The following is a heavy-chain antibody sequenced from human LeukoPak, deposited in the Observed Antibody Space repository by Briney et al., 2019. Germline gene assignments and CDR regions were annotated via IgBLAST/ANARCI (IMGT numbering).Heavy chain of an antibody. CDR2: ISPGDSGI. V-gene: IGHV5-51*01. Sequence: GESLKISCKGSGYSFTDFWIGWVRQMPGKGLEWMGVISPGDSGIRYSPSFQGQVTISVDKSISTAYLQWSSLKASDSAMYYCAAGGASAPWGQGTLVTVSS. CDR3: AAGGASAP. D-gene: IGHD3-16*01. CDR1: GYSFTDFW. J-gene: IGHJ5*02.